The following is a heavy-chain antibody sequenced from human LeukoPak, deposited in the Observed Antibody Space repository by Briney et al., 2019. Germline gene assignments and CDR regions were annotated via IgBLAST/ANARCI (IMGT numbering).Heavy chain of an antibody. CDR2: MNPNSGNT. CDR1: GYTFTSYD. V-gene: IGHV1-8*03. CDR3: ARGRFDILTGYYTGFDY. J-gene: IGHJ4*02. Sequence: GASVKVSCKASGYTFTSYDINWVRQATGQGLEWMGWMNPNSGNTGYAQKFQGRVTITRNTSISTAYMELSSLRSEDTAVYYCARGRFDILTGYYTGFDYWGQGTLVTVSS. D-gene: IGHD3-9*01.